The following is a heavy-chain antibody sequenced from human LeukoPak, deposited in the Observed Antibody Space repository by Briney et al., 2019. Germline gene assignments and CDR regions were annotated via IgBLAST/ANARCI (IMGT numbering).Heavy chain of an antibody. D-gene: IGHD3-10*01. V-gene: IGHV3-48*03. J-gene: IGHJ4*02. Sequence: GGSLRLSCAASGFTFSSYEMNWVRQAPGKGLEWVSYISSSGSTIYYADSVKGRFTISRGNAKNSLYLQMNSLRAEDTAVYYCATTMVRGFYMDYWGQGTLVTVSS. CDR3: ATTMVRGFYMDY. CDR2: ISSSGSTI. CDR1: GFTFSSYE.